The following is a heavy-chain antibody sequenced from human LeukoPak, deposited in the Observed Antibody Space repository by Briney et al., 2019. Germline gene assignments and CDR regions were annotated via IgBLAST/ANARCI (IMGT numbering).Heavy chain of an antibody. Sequence: PGGSLRLSCAASGFSFTASYMTWVRQAPGKGLECVAYIRPDGSSTYYVDSVKGRFTISRDNAKNSVYLQMNSLRVEDTALYYCSTEPRLLSYWGQGNLVTVSS. CDR1: GFSFTASY. CDR3: STEPRLLSY. V-gene: IGHV3-7*01. CDR2: IRPDGSST. D-gene: IGHD3-10*01. J-gene: IGHJ4*02.